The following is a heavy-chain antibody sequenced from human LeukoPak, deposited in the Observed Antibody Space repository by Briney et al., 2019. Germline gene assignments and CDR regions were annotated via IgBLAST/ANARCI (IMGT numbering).Heavy chain of an antibody. CDR3: ALSTYYYSSSGYYLYYFDC. Sequence: SGTLSLTCTVSGGSISSSSYYWGWIPQPPGKGLEWIGIFWYSGSTYYNPSLKSRVTISVDTSNNQFFLKLSSVTAADTAVYYCALSTYYYSSSGYYLYYFDCWGQGTLVTVAS. CDR1: GGSISSSSYY. V-gene: IGHV4-39*01. CDR2: FWYSGST. D-gene: IGHD3-22*01. J-gene: IGHJ4*02.